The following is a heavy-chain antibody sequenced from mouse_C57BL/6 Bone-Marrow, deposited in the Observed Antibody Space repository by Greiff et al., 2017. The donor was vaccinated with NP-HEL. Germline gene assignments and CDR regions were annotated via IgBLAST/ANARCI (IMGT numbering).Heavy chain of an antibody. J-gene: IGHJ2*01. Sequence: GPELVPPGASVTLSCKASGYTFTSYWMHWVKPRPGQGLEWIGNINPSNGGTNYNEKFKSKATLTVDKSSSTAYMQLSSLTSEDSAVYYCARDPYYYEYWGQGTTLTVSS. CDR2: INPSNGGT. CDR1: GYTFTSYW. CDR3: ARDPYYYEY. V-gene: IGHV1-53*01.